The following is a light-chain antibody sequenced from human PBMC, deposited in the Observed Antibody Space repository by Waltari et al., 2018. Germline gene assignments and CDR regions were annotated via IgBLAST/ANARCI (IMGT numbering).Light chain of an antibody. CDR2: WAS. CDR1: QSVLYTSDSKNY. Sequence: DIVMTQSPDSLAVSLGERPTINCKSSQSVLYTSDSKNYLAWYQQKPGQPPKLLIYWASTRESGVPDRFTGSGSGTDFTLTVSSLQAEDVAVYYCQQYYDTPTFGQGTKLEIK. CDR3: QQYYDTPT. V-gene: IGKV4-1*01. J-gene: IGKJ2*01.